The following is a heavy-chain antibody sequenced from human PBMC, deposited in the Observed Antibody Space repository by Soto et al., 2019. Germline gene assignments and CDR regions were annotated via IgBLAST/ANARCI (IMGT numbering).Heavy chain of an antibody. Sequence: ASVKVSCKASGYTFTSYYMHWVRQAPGQGLEWMGIINPSGGSTSYAQKFQGRVTMTRDTSTSTVYMELSSLRSEDTAVYYCARGAGGGNYHAAFDIWGQGTMVTVSS. CDR3: ARGAGGGNYHAAFDI. CDR1: GYTFTSYY. J-gene: IGHJ3*02. D-gene: IGHD2-21*02. CDR2: INPSGGST. V-gene: IGHV1-46*01.